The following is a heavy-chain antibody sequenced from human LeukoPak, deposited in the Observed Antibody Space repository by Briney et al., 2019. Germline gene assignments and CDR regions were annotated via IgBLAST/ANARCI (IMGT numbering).Heavy chain of an antibody. CDR3: ARRPYCSGGSCYYYMDV. V-gene: IGHV4-39*01. D-gene: IGHD2-15*01. CDR1: GGSISSSSYY. J-gene: IGHJ6*03. Sequence: PSETLSLTCTVSGGSISSSSYYWGWIRQPPGKGLEWIGSIYYSGSTYYNPSLKGRVTISVDTSKNQFSLKLSSVTAADTAVYYCARRPYCSGGSCYYYMDVWGKGTTVTVSS. CDR2: IYYSGST.